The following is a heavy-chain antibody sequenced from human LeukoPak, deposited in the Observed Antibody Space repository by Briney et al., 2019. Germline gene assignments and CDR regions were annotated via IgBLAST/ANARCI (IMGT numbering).Heavy chain of an antibody. J-gene: IGHJ4*02. CDR2: ISAYNGNT. CDR1: GYTFTSYG. Sequence: GASVKVPCKASGYTFTSYGISWVRQAPGQGLEWMGWISAYNGNTNYAQKLQGRVTMTTDTSTSTAYMELRSLRSDDTAVYYCARDARYFDWLPPAYFDYWGQGTLVTVSS. D-gene: IGHD3-9*01. V-gene: IGHV1-18*04. CDR3: ARDARYFDWLPPAYFDY.